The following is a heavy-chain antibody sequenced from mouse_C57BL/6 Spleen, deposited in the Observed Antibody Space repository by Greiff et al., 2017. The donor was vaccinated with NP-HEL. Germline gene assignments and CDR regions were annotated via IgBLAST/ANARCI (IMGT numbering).Heavy chain of an antibody. J-gene: IGHJ2*01. V-gene: IGHV5-17*01. Sequence: EVQLVESGGGLVKPGGSLKLSCAASGFTFSDYGMHWVRQAPEKGLEWVAYISSGSSTIYYADTVKGRFTISRDNAKNTLFLQMTSLRSEDTAMYYCARGYDGYPYYFDYWGQGTTLTVSS. CDR2: ISSGSSTI. D-gene: IGHD2-3*01. CDR3: ARGYDGYPYYFDY. CDR1: GFTFSDYG.